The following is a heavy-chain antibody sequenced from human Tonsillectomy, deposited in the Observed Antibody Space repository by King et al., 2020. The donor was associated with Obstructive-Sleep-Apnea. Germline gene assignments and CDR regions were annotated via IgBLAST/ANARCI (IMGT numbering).Heavy chain of an antibody. CDR2: IRSKAYGGTT. CDR3: TRDSLTVYHYVWGSYRYRYYFDY. CDR1: GFTFGEYA. Sequence: QLVQSGGGLVQPGRSLRLSCTASGFTFGEYAMNWFRQAPGKGLEWVGFIRSKAYGGTTEYAASVKGRFIISRDDSKSIAYLQMNSLKTEDTAVYYCTRDSLTVYHYVWGSYRYRYYFDYWGQGTLVTVSS. V-gene: IGHV3-49*03. D-gene: IGHD3-16*02. J-gene: IGHJ4*02.